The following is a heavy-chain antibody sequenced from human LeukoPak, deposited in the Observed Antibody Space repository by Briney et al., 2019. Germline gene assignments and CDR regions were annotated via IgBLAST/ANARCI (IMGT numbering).Heavy chain of an antibody. CDR3: ARDLYSSRTNDAFVI. CDR1: GGSFSGYY. J-gene: IGHJ3*02. D-gene: IGHD6-13*01. CDR2: INHSGST. Sequence: SETLSLTCAVYGGSFSGYYWSWIRQPPGKGLEWIGEINHSGSTNYNPSLKSRVTISVDTSKNQFSLKLSSVTAAETAVYYCARDLYSSRTNDAFVIWGQGTMVTVSS. V-gene: IGHV4-34*01.